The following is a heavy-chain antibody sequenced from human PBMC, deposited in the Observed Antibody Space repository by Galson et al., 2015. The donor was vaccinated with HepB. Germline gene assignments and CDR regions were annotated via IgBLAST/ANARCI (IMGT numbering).Heavy chain of an antibody. V-gene: IGHV3-7*03. Sequence: SLRLSCAASGFAFSNYWMNWVRQAPGKGLEWVAIISHDGSNTFYVDSVKGRFTISRDNAKNLLYLQMNSLRAEDTALYYCAREAYIWLVTASTLAPFDYWGQGTLVTVSS. J-gene: IGHJ4*02. CDR1: GFAFSNYW. D-gene: IGHD2-15*01. CDR2: ISHDGSNT. CDR3: AREAYIWLVTASTLAPFDY.